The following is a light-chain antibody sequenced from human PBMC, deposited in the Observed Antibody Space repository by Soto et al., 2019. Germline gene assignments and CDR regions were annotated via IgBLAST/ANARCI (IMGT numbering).Light chain of an antibody. Sequence: EIVLTQSPATLSSFPGDRVTLSCRASQAVNTRLAWYQQKPGQAPGLLIYEASTRATGIPARFSGSGSGTDFTLTISSLEPEDFAVYYCQQHAHWPLTFGGGTKVEIK. J-gene: IGKJ4*01. CDR3: QQHAHWPLT. CDR2: EAS. V-gene: IGKV3-11*01. CDR1: QAVNTR.